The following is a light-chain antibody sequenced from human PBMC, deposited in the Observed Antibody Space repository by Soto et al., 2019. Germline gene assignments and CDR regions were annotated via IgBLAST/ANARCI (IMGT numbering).Light chain of an antibody. CDR3: GTWGTGIHVV. V-gene: IGLV4-69*01. CDR2: LNGDGSH. CDR1: SGHSSYA. J-gene: IGLJ2*01. Sequence: QPVLTQSPSASASLGASVKLTCTLSSGHSSYAIAWHQQQPEKGPRYLLKLNGDGSHCKGDGIPDRFSGSSSGAERYLALSSRRSEGMADYYCGTWGTGIHVVFGGGTKLTVL.